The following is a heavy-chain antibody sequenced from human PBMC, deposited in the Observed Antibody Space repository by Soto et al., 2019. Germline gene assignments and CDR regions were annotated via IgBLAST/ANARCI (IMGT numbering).Heavy chain of an antibody. J-gene: IGHJ5*02. D-gene: IGHD3-16*01. CDR3: ARRERYYGSPGWFDP. Sequence: SETLSLTCTVSGGSINDFAYYWGWIRQPPGKGLEWIGTVYHNENTYYNPSLKSRVTISVDTAKNQFSLKVTSVTAADTAIYFCARRERYYGSPGWFDPWGQGTLVTGSS. V-gene: IGHV4-39*01. CDR2: VYHNENT. CDR1: GGSINDFAYY.